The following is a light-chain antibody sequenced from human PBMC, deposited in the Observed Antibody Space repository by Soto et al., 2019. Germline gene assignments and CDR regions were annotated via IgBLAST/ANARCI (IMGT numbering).Light chain of an antibody. J-gene: IGKJ2*01. CDR3: QQYGSSPPYT. V-gene: IGKV3-20*01. Sequence: EIVLTQSPGTLSLSPGERATLSCRASQSVSSSYLAWYQQKPGQAPRLLIYGASSRATGIPDRFSGSGSGTEFSPTISGLEPEDFAVYYCQQYGSSPPYTFGQGTKLEIK. CDR1: QSVSSSY. CDR2: GAS.